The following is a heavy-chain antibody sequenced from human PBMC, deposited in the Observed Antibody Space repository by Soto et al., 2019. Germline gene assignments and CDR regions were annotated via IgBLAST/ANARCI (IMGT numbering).Heavy chain of an antibody. CDR3: ARDRGVAPPVAGNTHYYYYMDV. Sequence: QDQLVQSGGEVKKPGASVKVSCKASGYSFTNYGITWVRQAPGQGFEWMGWISAYNGDTNYAQKLQGRVTMTTAASTSTAYWEWRGRRSDKTAVYYCARDRGVAPPVAGNTHYYYYMDVWGKGTTVTVSS. V-gene: IGHV1-18*01. CDR1: GYSFTNYG. CDR2: ISAYNGDT. D-gene: IGHD6-19*01. J-gene: IGHJ6*03.